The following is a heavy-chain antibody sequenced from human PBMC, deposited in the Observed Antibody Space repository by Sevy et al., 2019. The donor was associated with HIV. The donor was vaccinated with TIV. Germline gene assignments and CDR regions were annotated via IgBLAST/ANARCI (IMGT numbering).Heavy chain of an antibody. CDR2: ISYDGTNQ. CDR1: GFAFQTFG. V-gene: IGHV3-30*18. Sequence: GGSLRLSCSGFGFAFQTFGMHWVRQAPGKGPEWLAVISYDGTNQNYADSVKGRFTVSRDNSKNMVFLQMNTLRANDTAVYFCTKESLRGTCTRGDFDHWGQGTLVTVSS. D-gene: IGHD2-8*01. CDR3: TKESLRGTCTRGDFDH. J-gene: IGHJ4*02.